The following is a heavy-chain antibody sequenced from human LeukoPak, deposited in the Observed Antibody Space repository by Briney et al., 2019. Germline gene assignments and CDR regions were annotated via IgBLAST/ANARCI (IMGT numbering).Heavy chain of an antibody. J-gene: IGHJ4*02. CDR1: GFTFSSSS. CDR2: ISSYGDHI. D-gene: IGHD2-15*01. V-gene: IGHV3-21*01. CDR3: ARDGII. Sequence: GGSLRLSCAASGFTFSSSSMNWVRQAPRKGLEWVSSISSYGDHIFYADSVKGRFTISRDNAKNSLYLQMNTLRAGDTAVYYCARDGIIRGQGTLVTVSS.